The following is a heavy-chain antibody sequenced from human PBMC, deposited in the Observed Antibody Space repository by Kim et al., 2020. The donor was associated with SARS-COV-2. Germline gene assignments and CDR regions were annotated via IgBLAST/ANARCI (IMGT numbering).Heavy chain of an antibody. D-gene: IGHD2-2*02. CDR3: ARTYCSSTSCYMGAFDI. V-gene: IGHV1-2*02. CDR1: GYTFTGYY. CDR2: INPNSGGT. J-gene: IGHJ3*02. Sequence: ASVKVSCKASGYTFTGYYMHWVRQAPGQGLEWMGWINPNSGGTNYAQKFQGRVTMTRDTSISTAYMELSRLRSDDTAVYYCARTYCSSTSCYMGAFDIWGQGTVVTVSS.